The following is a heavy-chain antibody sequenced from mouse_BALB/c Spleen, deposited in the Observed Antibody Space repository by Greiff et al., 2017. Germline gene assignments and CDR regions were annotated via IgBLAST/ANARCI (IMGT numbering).Heavy chain of an antibody. CDR2: IWSGGST. V-gene: IGHV2-2*02. CDR1: GFSLTSYG. CDR3: ATISLVFYAMDY. D-gene: IGHD6-2*01. Sequence: VQLQQSGPGLVQPSQSLSITCTVSGFSLTSYGVHWVRQSPGKGLEWLGVIWSGGSTDYNAAFISRLSISKDNSKSQVFFKMNSLQANDTAIYYCATISLVFYAMDYWGQGTSVTVSS. J-gene: IGHJ4*01.